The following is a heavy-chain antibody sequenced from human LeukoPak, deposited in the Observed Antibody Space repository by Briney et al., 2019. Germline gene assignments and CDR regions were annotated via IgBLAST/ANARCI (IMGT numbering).Heavy chain of an antibody. Sequence: SETLSLTCTVSGGSISSYYWSWIRQPPGKGLEWIGYIYYSGSTNYNPSLKSRVTISVDTSKNQFSLKLSSVTAADTAVYYCILGTRWGLDYWGQGTLVTVSS. V-gene: IGHV4-59*01. CDR3: ILGTRWGLDY. J-gene: IGHJ4*02. D-gene: IGHD1-1*01. CDR2: IYYSGST. CDR1: GGSISSYY.